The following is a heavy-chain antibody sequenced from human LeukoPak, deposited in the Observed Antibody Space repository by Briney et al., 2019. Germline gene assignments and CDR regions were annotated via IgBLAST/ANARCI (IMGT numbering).Heavy chain of an antibody. J-gene: IGHJ6*02. CDR2: ITNDGSST. Sequence: GGSLRLSCAASGLTFSSHWMHWVRQAPGKGLVWVSRITNDGSSTTYADSVKGRFTISRDNSKNTLYLQMNSLRAEDTAVYYCAKDTRRNYDFWSGLDYYYYGMDVWGQGTTVTVSS. V-gene: IGHV3-74*01. CDR3: AKDTRRNYDFWSGLDYYYYGMDV. D-gene: IGHD3-3*01. CDR1: GLTFSSHW.